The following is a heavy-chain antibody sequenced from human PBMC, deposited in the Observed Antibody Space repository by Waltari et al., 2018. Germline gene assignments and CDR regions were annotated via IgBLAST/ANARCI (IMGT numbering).Heavy chain of an antibody. CDR3: AREGTQGLVDAFDI. V-gene: IGHV3-30*04. J-gene: IGHJ3*02. D-gene: IGHD1-7*01. Sequence: QVQLVESGGGVVQPGGSLRLSCAASGFTFSSHTMHWVRPAPGMGLEWVAVILYDESKYYADSVKGRFTISRDNSKNTLYLEMKSLRAEDTAVYYCAREGTQGLVDAFDIWGQGTMVTVSS. CDR2: ILYDESK. CDR1: GFTFSSHT.